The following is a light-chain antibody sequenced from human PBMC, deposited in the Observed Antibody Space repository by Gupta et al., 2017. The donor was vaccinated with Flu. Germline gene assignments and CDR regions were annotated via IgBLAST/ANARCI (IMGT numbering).Light chain of an antibody. Sequence: EIVMTQSPATLSVSPGERATLSCRASQSVSSNLAWYQQKPGQAPRLLIYGASTRATGIPARFSGSGSGTEFTLTIRRLQSEDFAVYYGQPSNNWHLDSCGKGNTLAIK. CDR1: QSVSSN. V-gene: IGKV3-15*01. CDR3: QPSNNWHLDS. J-gene: IGKJ2*03. CDR2: GAS.